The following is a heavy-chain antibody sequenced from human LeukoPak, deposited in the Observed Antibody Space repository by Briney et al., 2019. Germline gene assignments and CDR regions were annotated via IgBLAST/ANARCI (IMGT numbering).Heavy chain of an antibody. D-gene: IGHD5-12*01. V-gene: IGHV3-13*04. J-gene: IGHJ4*02. Sequence: SGGSLRLSCAASGFTFSTYDMHWVRQAAGKGLEWVSAIDTAGGTYYPGSVKGRFTISRDDAKNSLYLQMNTLRAEDTGVYYCARDMVEATTRGIDYWGQGTLVTVSS. CDR2: IDTAGGT. CDR3: ARDMVEATTRGIDY. CDR1: GFTFSTYD.